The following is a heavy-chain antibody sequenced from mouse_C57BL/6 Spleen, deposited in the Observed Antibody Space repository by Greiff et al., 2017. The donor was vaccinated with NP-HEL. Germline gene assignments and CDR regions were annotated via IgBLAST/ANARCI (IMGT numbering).Heavy chain of an antibody. CDR1: GFSFNTYA. V-gene: IGHV10-1*01. CDR3: VRQYYYGSSYDYAMDY. CDR2: IRSKSNNYAT. Sequence: EADGGLVQPKGSLKLSCAASGFSFNTYAMNWVRQAPGQGLEWVARIRSKSNNYATYYADSVKDRFTLSRDDSESMLYLQMNNLKTEDTAMYYCVRQYYYGSSYDYAMDYWGQGTSVTVSS. D-gene: IGHD1-1*01. J-gene: IGHJ4*01.